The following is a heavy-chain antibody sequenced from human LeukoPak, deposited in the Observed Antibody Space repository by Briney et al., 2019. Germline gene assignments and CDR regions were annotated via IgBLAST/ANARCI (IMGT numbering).Heavy chain of an antibody. J-gene: IGHJ4*02. CDR3: ARVADGSSWYYFDY. V-gene: IGHV1-18*01. CDR2: ISAYNGNT. Sequence: GESLKISCKASGYTFTSYGISWVRQAPGQGLEWMGWISAYNGNTNYAQKLRGRVTMTTDTSTSTAYMELRSLRSDDTAVYYCARVADGSSWYYFDYWGQGTLVTVSS. D-gene: IGHD6-13*01. CDR1: GYTFTSYG.